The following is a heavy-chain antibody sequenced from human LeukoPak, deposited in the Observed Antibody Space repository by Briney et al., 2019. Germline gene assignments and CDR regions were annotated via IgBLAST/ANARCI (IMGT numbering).Heavy chain of an antibody. V-gene: IGHV1-2*02. CDR3: AITPPAPAAGSF. Sequence: ASVKVSRKASGYTFTGYYMHWVRQAPGQGLEWMGWINPNSGGTNYAQKFQGRVTMTRDTSISTAYMELSRLRSDDTAVYYCAITPPAPAAGSFWGQGTLVTVSS. J-gene: IGHJ4*02. CDR1: GYTFTGYY. D-gene: IGHD6-13*01. CDR2: INPNSGGT.